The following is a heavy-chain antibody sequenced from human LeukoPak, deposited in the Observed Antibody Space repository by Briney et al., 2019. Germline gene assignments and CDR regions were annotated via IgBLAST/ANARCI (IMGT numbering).Heavy chain of an antibody. CDR2: ISSSSSTI. CDR3: ARAFSVHFDY. Sequence: PGGSLRLSCAASGFTFSSYAMHWVRQAPGKGLEWVSYISSSSSTIYYADSVKGRFTISRDNAKNSLYLQMNSLRAEDTAVYYCARAFSVHFDYWGQGTLVTVSS. CDR1: GFTFSSYA. V-gene: IGHV3-48*04. J-gene: IGHJ4*02.